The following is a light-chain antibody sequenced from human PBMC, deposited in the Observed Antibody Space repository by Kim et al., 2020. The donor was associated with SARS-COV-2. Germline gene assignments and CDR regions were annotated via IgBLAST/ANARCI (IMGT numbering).Light chain of an antibody. CDR1: RSHIGSKS. Sequence: QSVLTQPPSASGTPGQRVTISCSGTRSHIGSKSVYWYQQLPGTAPKVLIFANNQRPSGVPDRFSGSKSGTSASLAISGLRSEDEADYYCAAWDDSLSAWVLGGGTKLTVL. CDR3: AAWDDSLSAWV. CDR2: ANN. J-gene: IGLJ3*02. V-gene: IGLV1-47*01.